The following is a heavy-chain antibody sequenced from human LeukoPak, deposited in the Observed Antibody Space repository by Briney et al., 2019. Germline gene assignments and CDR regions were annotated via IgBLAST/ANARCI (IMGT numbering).Heavy chain of an antibody. Sequence: GGSLRLSCAASGFTFSSYWMSWVRQAPGKGLEWVANIKQDGSEKYYVDSVKGRFTISRDNAKNSLYLQMNSLRAEETAVYYCARDDYGEQFDYWGQGTLVTVSS. V-gene: IGHV3-7*01. CDR3: ARDDYGEQFDY. J-gene: IGHJ4*02. CDR1: GFTFSSYW. D-gene: IGHD4-17*01. CDR2: IKQDGSEK.